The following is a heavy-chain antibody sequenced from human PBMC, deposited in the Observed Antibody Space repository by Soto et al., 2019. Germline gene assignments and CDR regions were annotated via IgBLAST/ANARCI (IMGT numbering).Heavy chain of an antibody. J-gene: IGHJ6*02. V-gene: IGHV5-51*01. D-gene: IGHD6-13*01. Sequence: GESLKISCKGSGYSFTSYWIGWVRQMPGKGLEWMGIIYPGDSDTRYSPSFQGRVTISADKSISTAYLQWSSLKASDTAMYYCARQQTASSSWYSPFYYYYGMDVWGQGTTVTVSS. CDR3: ARQQTASSSWYSPFYYYYGMDV. CDR2: IYPGDSDT. CDR1: GYSFTSYW.